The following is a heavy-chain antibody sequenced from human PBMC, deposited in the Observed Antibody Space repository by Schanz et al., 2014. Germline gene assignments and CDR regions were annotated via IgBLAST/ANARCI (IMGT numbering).Heavy chain of an antibody. CDR3: ARVRRRIATPSTPSFRNYYYYAMDV. J-gene: IGHJ6*02. V-gene: IGHV3-48*01. D-gene: IGHD6-13*01. Sequence: EVRLVESGGGLVQPGGSLRLSCEASGFDFNSYSMNWVRQVPGKGLEWLSYIATSSSTRHYADSVKGRVTISRDNAKNSVSLQMRRLRAEDTSVYFCARVRRRIATPSTPSFRNYYYYAMDVWGQGTTVTVSS. CDR1: GFDFNSYS. CDR2: IATSSSTR.